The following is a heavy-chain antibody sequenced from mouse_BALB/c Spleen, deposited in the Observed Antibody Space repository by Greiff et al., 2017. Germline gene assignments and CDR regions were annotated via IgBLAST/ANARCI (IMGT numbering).Heavy chain of an antibody. CDR3: VRQGGNDFAY. J-gene: IGHJ3*01. Sequence: EVKLVESGGGLVQPGGSLKLSCAASGFTFNTYAMNWVRQAPGKGLEWVARIRSKSNNYATYYADSVKDRFTISRDDSQSMLYLQMNNLKTEDTAMYYCVRQGGNDFAYWGQGTLVTVSA. D-gene: IGHD1-1*02. CDR2: IRSKSNNYAT. CDR1: GFTFNTYA. V-gene: IGHV10-1*02.